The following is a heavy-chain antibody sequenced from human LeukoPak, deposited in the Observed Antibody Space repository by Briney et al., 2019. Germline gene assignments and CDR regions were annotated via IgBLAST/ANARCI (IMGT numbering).Heavy chain of an antibody. CDR2: INPSGGST. Sequence: ASVKVSCKASGYTFTSYAMHWVRQAPGQGLEWMGIINPSGGSTSYAQKFQGRVTMTRDTSTSTVYMELSSLRSEDTAVYYCARDLFGSSGWYEYYYYGMDVWGQGTTVTVSS. CDR1: GYTFTSYA. V-gene: IGHV1-46*01. J-gene: IGHJ6*02. CDR3: ARDLFGSSGWYEYYYYGMDV. D-gene: IGHD6-19*01.